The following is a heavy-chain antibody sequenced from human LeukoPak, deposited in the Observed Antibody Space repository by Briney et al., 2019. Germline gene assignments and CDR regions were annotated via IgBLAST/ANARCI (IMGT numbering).Heavy chain of an antibody. Sequence: GGSLRLSCAASGFTFSSYSMNWVRQAPGKGLEWVGRIKSKADDETTDYAAPVKGRFTVSRDDSENTHYLQMNSLKTEDTAVYYCTTDWGSIYWGQGTLVTVSS. J-gene: IGHJ4*02. CDR1: GFTFSSYS. D-gene: IGHD7-27*01. CDR3: TTDWGSIY. V-gene: IGHV3-15*01. CDR2: IKSKADDETT.